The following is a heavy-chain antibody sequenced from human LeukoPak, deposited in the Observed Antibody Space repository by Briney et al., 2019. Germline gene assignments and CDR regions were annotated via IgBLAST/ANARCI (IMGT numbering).Heavy chain of an antibody. CDR3: VRGVEQTFDI. Sequence: PGGSLRLSCVASGFTFSSYSMNWVRQAPGKGLEWVSSISSGSKYIYYGDSVKGRFTISRDNAKSSLYLQMNSLRAEDTAVYYCVRGVEQTFDIWGQGTMVIVSS. CDR1: GFTFSSYS. V-gene: IGHV3-21*01. D-gene: IGHD1/OR15-1a*01. CDR2: ISSGSKYI. J-gene: IGHJ3*02.